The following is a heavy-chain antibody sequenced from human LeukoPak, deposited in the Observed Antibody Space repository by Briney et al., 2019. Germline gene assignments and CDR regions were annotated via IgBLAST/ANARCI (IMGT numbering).Heavy chain of an antibody. V-gene: IGHV4-4*07. CDR2: IYTSGST. Sequence: PSETLSLTCTVSGGSISIYYWSWIRQPAGRGLEWIGRIYTSGSTNYNPSLKSRVTISVDTSKNQFSLKLSSVTAADTAVYYCARGPGGGSRNWFDPWGQGTLVTVSS. CDR1: GGSISIYY. CDR3: ARGPGGGSRNWFDP. J-gene: IGHJ5*02. D-gene: IGHD2-15*01.